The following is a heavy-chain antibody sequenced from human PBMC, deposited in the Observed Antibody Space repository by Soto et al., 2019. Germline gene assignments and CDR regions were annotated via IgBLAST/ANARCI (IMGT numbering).Heavy chain of an antibody. V-gene: IGHV3-72*01. Sequence: EVQLVESGGNLVQPGGSLRLSCAASGFTFSDHHMDWVRQAPGKGLEWVGRTRNKANSYTTEYAASVKGRFTISRDDSKNSLYLQMNSLKTEDTAVYYCSRDLGSWGQGTLFTVSS. CDR2: TRNKANSYTT. CDR1: GFTFSDHH. CDR3: SRDLGS. J-gene: IGHJ5*02.